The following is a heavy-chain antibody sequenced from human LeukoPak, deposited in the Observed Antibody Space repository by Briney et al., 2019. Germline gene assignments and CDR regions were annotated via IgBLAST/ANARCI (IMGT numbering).Heavy chain of an antibody. CDR3: ASEVMAYGFDI. Sequence: SETLSLTCTVSGVSISSSSYYWSWIRQPPGKGLECIGTLYYYNGNVDYNLSLKSRVTISGDTSKNQFSLKLSSVTAADTAIYYCASEVMAYGFDIWGQGTMVTVSS. D-gene: IGHD2-21*01. V-gene: IGHV4-39*01. CDR2: LYYYNGNV. J-gene: IGHJ3*02. CDR1: GVSISSSSYY.